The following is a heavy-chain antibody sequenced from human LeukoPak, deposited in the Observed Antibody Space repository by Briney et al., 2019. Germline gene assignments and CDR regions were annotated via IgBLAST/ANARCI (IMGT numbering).Heavy chain of an antibody. Sequence: GGSLRLSCAASGFTFSRYAMSCVRQAPGKGLEWVSSLVDNGGSTYYADSVQGRFTISRDNSKNALYLQMNSLRAEDTAVYYCAKGGISSTGLDFWGQGTLVAVSS. CDR3: AKGGISSTGLDF. D-gene: IGHD1-1*01. J-gene: IGHJ4*02. V-gene: IGHV3-23*01. CDR2: LVDNGGST. CDR1: GFTFSRYA.